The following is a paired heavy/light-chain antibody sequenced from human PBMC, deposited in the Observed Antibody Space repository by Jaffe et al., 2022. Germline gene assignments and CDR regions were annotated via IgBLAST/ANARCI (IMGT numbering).Heavy chain of an antibody. Sequence: QEQLEQSGAEVKKPGASVKISCKASGNTVTDYYVHWVRQAPGQGLEWMGVTFPGSGTTTYAPKFQGRVTMTTDTSTSTVYMELSSLRSEDAAIYYCARPGVGPTAFAYWGQGTLVSVSS. CDR3: ARPGVGPTAFAY. CDR1: GNTVTDYY. J-gene: IGHJ4*02. CDR2: TFPGSGTT. V-gene: IGHV1-46*01. D-gene: IGHD1-26*01.
Light chain of an antibody. CDR2: DDS. CDR1: HIGSSS. J-gene: IGLJ3*02. Sequence: SYVLTQPPAVSVAPGQTARITCGGDHIGSSSVHWYQQKPGQAPVLVVYDDSVRPSGIPERFSGSNSGNTATLTISRVEAGDEADYHCQVWDSVSDHPWVFGGGTKLTVL. V-gene: IGLV3-21*02. CDR3: QVWDSVSDHPWV.